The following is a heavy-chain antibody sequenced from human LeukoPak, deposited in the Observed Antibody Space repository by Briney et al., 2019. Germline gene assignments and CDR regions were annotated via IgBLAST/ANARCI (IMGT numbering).Heavy chain of an antibody. Sequence: TGGSLRLSCVASDFTFSNFGMHWVRQAPGKGLEWLSFIRYDGSNNYHADSVKGRFSISRDNSKNTLHLQMNTLRPDDPAVYYCARTAVAGTLRWFDLWGQGTLVIVSS. CDR2: IRYDGSNN. J-gene: IGHJ5*02. CDR3: ARTAVAGTLRWFDL. V-gene: IGHV3-30*02. D-gene: IGHD6-19*01. CDR1: DFTFSNFG.